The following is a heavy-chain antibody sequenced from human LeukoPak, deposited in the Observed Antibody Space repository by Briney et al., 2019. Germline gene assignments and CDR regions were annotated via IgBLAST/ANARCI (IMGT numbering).Heavy chain of an antibody. CDR2: IRYDGSNK. CDR1: GFTFSSYG. CDR3: VRAATGPESYYYYYMDV. J-gene: IGHJ6*03. Sequence: GGSLRLSCAASGFTFSSYGMHWVRQAPGKGLEWVAFIRYDGSNKYYADSVKGRFTISRDNSKNTLYLQMNSLRVEDTAVYYCVRAATGPESYYYYYMDVWGKGTTVTVSS. D-gene: IGHD6-13*01. V-gene: IGHV3-30*02.